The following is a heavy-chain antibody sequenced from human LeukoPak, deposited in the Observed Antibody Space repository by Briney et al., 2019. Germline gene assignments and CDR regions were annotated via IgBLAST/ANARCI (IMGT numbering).Heavy chain of an antibody. CDR2: ISAYNGNT. J-gene: IGHJ3*02. D-gene: IGHD2-21*01. CDR3: ARDKRRLLWWRPGPAGALDHDAFDI. Sequence: ASVKVSCKASGYTFTSYGISWVRQAPGQGLEWMGWISAYNGNTNYAQKLQGRVTMTTDTSTSTAYMELRSLRSDDTAVYYCARDKRRLLWWRPGPAGALDHDAFDIWGQGTMVTVSS. CDR1: GYTFTSYG. V-gene: IGHV1-18*01.